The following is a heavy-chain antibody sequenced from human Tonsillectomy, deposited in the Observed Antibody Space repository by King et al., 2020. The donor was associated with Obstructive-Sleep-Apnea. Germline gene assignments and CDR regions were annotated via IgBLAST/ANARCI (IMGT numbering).Heavy chain of an antibody. CDR2: IKSKSDGGTT. D-gene: IGHD3-10*01. CDR3: TTPGPLWFGEVVIS. CDR1: GFTFSNSW. Sequence: VQLVESGGGLVKPGGSLRLSCAASGFTFSNSWMSWVCQAPGKGLEWVGRIKSKSDGGTTDYAAPVKGRFTISSDDSKNTLDLHMSSLKTEDTAVYYFTTPGPLWFGEVVISWGQGTLVTVSS. V-gene: IGHV3-15*01. J-gene: IGHJ5*02.